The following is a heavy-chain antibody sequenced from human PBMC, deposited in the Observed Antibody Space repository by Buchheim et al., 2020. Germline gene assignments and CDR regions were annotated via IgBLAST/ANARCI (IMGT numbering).Heavy chain of an antibody. V-gene: IGHV4-30-4*01. CDR3: ARYSMGVPAAIVYYYYGMDV. J-gene: IGHJ6*02. Sequence: QVQLQESGPGLVKPSQTLSLTCTVSGGSISSGDYYWSWIRQPPGKGLEWIGYIYYSGSTYYNPSLKSRVTISVDTSKNQFSLKLSSVTAADTAVYYCARYSMGVPAAIVYYYYGMDVRGQGTT. CDR1: GGSISSGDYY. D-gene: IGHD2-2*02. CDR2: IYYSGST.